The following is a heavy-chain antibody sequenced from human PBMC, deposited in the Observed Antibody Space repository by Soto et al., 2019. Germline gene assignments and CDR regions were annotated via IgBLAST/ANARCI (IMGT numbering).Heavy chain of an antibody. D-gene: IGHD4-17*01. V-gene: IGHV5-51*01. Sequence: PGESLKISCKGSGYSFTNYWIAWVRQMPGKGLEYMGIIYPSDSDTRYSPSFQGQVTISADKSISTAYLQWSSLKASDTAIYCCARHGFYGDYSSNYFDPWGQRTLVTVS. CDR1: GYSFTNYW. J-gene: IGHJ5*02. CDR2: IYPSDSDT. CDR3: ARHGFYGDYSSNYFDP.